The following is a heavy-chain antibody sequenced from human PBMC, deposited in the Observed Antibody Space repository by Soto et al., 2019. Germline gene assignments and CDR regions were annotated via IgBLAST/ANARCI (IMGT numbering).Heavy chain of an antibody. CDR1: GFTFSSSW. V-gene: IGHV3-74*01. D-gene: IGHD5-18*01. CDR2: ISTDGSGT. CDR3: ASNQGDNYGFFDP. J-gene: IGHJ5*02. Sequence: PGGSLRLSCAASGFTFSSSWMHWVRQTPGRGLVWVSRISTDGSGTFYADSVKGRFTISRDNAKNTLYLQMNSLRVEDTAVYYCASNQGDNYGFFDPWGQGTLVTVSS.